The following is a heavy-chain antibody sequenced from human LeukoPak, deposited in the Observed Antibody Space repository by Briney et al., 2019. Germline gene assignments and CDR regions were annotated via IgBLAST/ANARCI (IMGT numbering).Heavy chain of an antibody. Sequence: GGSLRLSCAASGFTFSNAWMSWVRQAPGKGLKWVSFIYTTGGTHNSDSVKGRFTISRDSSKNTLYLQMNSLRPEDTAVYYCARRAGDYSHPYDYWGQGTLVTVSS. CDR1: GFTFSNAW. J-gene: IGHJ4*02. D-gene: IGHD3-22*01. V-gene: IGHV3-53*01. CDR3: ARRAGDYSHPYDY. CDR2: IYTTGGT.